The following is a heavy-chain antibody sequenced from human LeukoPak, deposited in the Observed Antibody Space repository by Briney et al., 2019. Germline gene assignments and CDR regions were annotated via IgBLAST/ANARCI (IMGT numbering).Heavy chain of an antibody. V-gene: IGHV3-23*01. Sequence: SGGSLRLSCAASGFTFSSYGMSWVRQAPGKGLEWVSAISGSGGSTYYADSVKGRFTISRDNSKNTLYLQMNSLRAEDTAVYYCAGGSGNYYYYMDVWGKGTTVTISS. J-gene: IGHJ6*03. CDR2: ISGSGGST. CDR3: AGGSGNYYYYMDV. CDR1: GFTFSSYG. D-gene: IGHD3-10*01.